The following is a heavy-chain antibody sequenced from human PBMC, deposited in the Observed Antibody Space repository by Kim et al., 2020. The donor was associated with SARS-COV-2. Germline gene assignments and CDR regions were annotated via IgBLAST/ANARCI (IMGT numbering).Heavy chain of an antibody. CDR3: ARMAAAGKINWFGP. CDR2: ISAYNGNT. J-gene: IGHJ5*02. D-gene: IGHD6-13*01. V-gene: IGHV1-18*04. CDR1: GYTFTSYG. Sequence: ASVKVSCKASGYTFTSYGISWVRQAPGQGLEWMGWISAYNGNTNYAQKLQGRVTMTTDTSTSTAYMELRSLRSDDTAVYYCARMAAAGKINWFGPWGQGTLVTVSS.